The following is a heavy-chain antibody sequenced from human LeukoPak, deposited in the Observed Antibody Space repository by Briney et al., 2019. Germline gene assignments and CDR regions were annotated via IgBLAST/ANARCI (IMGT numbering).Heavy chain of an antibody. CDR3: ASARGGNSYAFDI. Sequence: SETLSLTCTVSGGSISSYYWSWIRQPPGKGLEWIGEINHSGSTNYNPSLKSRVTISVDTSKNQFSLKLSSVTAADTAVYYCASARGGNSYAFDIWGQGTMVTVSS. CDR1: GGSISSYY. J-gene: IGHJ3*02. V-gene: IGHV4-34*01. D-gene: IGHD4-23*01. CDR2: INHSGST.